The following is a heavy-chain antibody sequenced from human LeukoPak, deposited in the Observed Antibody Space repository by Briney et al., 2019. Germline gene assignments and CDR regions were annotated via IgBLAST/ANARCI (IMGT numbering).Heavy chain of an antibody. CDR2: ISAYNGNT. D-gene: IGHD3-9*01. J-gene: IGHJ6*02. Sequence: ASVKVSCKASGYTFTSYGISWVRQAPGQGLEWMGWISAYNGNTNYAQKLQGRVTMTKDTSTSTAYTELRSLRSDDTAVYYCARDLTEYYDILTGSDYYGMDVWGQGTTVTVSS. CDR1: GYTFTSYG. CDR3: ARDLTEYYDILTGSDYYGMDV. V-gene: IGHV1-18*01.